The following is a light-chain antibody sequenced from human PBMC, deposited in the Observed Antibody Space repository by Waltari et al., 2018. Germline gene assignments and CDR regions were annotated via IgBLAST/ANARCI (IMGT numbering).Light chain of an antibody. Sequence: EIVLTQSPATLSLSPGERATLSCRASQSVSSYLAWYQQKPGQAPRLLIYDASNRATGIQARFSGSGSGTDFTLTISSLEPEDFAVYSCQQRSNWPPLTFGGGTKVEIK. V-gene: IGKV3-11*01. CDR2: DAS. CDR1: QSVSSY. CDR3: QQRSNWPPLT. J-gene: IGKJ4*01.